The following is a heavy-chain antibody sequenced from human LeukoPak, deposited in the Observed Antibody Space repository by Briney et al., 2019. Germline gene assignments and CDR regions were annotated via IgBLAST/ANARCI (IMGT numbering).Heavy chain of an antibody. Sequence: GGSLRLSCAASGFTFSGSAIHWVRQASGKGLEWVGRIRDKANSYATAYAASVKGRFTISRDDSKNTAYLQMNSLKTEDTAVYYCTTVYYDSGGYTFDYWGQGTLATVSS. CDR2: IRDKANSYAT. J-gene: IGHJ4*02. V-gene: IGHV3-73*01. CDR1: GFTFSGSA. D-gene: IGHD3-22*01. CDR3: TTVYYDSGGYTFDY.